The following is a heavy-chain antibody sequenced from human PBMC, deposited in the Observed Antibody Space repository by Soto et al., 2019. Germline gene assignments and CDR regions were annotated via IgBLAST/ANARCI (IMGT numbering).Heavy chain of an antibody. CDR1: GFTFSSYA. CDR3: AKDPLSSNPNNWFDP. D-gene: IGHD3-16*02. V-gene: IGHV3-23*01. Sequence: VGSLRLPCAASGFTFSSYAMSWVRQAPGKGLEWVSAISGSGGSTYYADSVKGRFTISRDNSKNTLHLQMNSLRAEDTAVYYCAKDPLSSNPNNWFDPWGQGTLVTVSS. J-gene: IGHJ5*02. CDR2: ISGSGGST.